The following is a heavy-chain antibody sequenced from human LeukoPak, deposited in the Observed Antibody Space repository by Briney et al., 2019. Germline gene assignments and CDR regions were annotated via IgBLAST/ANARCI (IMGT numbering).Heavy chain of an antibody. V-gene: IGHV3-23*01. CDR3: AKGGGVNRELDY. CDR1: GFTFSAFA. CDR2: IGESGGST. D-gene: IGHD3-16*01. J-gene: IGHJ4*02. Sequence: GGSLRLSCEASGFTFSAFAMSWVRQPPGKGLEWVSVIGESGGSTYYADSVRGRFTISRDNSKSTLYLQMSSLRAEDTAIFYCAKGGGVNRELDYWGQGILVTVSS.